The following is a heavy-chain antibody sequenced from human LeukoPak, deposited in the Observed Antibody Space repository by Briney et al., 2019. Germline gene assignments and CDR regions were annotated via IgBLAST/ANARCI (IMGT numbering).Heavy chain of an antibody. D-gene: IGHD3-3*01. CDR2: IYYSGST. Sequence: TLSLTCAVSGGSISSGGYSWSWIRQPPGKGLEWIGYIYYSGSTYYNPSLKSRVTISVDTSKNQFSLKLSSVTAADTAVYYCARGSLRFLEWLFVNWFDPWGQGTLVTVSS. J-gene: IGHJ5*02. V-gene: IGHV4-30-4*07. CDR1: GGSISSGGYS. CDR3: ARGSLRFLEWLFVNWFDP.